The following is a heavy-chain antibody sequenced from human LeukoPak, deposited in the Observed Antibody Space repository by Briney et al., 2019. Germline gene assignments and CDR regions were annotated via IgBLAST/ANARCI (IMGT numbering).Heavy chain of an antibody. CDR1: GYTFTGYY. CDR2: INPNSGGT. D-gene: IGHD2-8*02. Sequence: ASVKVSCKASGYTFTGYYMHWVRQAPGQGLEWMGWINPNSGGTNYAQKSQGRVTMTRDTSISTAYMELSRLRSDDTAVYYCARDGVVEYRTHYYYYYMDVWGKGTTVTVSS. J-gene: IGHJ6*03. V-gene: IGHV1-2*02. CDR3: ARDGVVEYRTHYYYYYMDV.